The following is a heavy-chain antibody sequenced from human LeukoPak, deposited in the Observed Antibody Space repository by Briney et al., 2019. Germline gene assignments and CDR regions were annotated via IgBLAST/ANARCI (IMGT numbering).Heavy chain of an antibody. CDR2: FSAYNGNT. J-gene: IGHJ4*02. V-gene: IGHV1-18*01. D-gene: IGHD3-9*01. CDR3: ARDQAATNTQVRFCLD. CDR1: GSTFTSYG. Sequence: ASVKVSCKASGSTFTSYGISWVRQAPGQGLEWMGCFSAYNGNTNFAQKLQGRVTMTTDTSTSTAYMDLRSLRSDDTAVYYCARDQAATNTQVRFCLDWGQGTLVTVSS.